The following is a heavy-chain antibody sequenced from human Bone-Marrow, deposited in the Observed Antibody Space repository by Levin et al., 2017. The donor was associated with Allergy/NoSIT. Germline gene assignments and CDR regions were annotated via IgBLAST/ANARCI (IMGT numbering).Heavy chain of an antibody. D-gene: IGHD6-19*01. J-gene: IGHJ4*02. Sequence: GGSLRLSCAASGFTFSTSAMSWVRQAPGKGLEWISAISAAGGTTYYADAVRDRFTISRDNAKNTLDLQMNGLSAEDTAGYYCVKRRSSGWAFDYWGQGTLVTVSS. V-gene: IGHV3-23*01. CDR3: VKRRSSGWAFDY. CDR1: GFTFSTSA. CDR2: ISAAGGTT.